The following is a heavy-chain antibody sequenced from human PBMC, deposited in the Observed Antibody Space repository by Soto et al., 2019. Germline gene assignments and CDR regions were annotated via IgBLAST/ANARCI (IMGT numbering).Heavy chain of an antibody. V-gene: IGHV3-21*01. Sequence: EVQLVESGGGLVKPGGSLRLSCAASGFTFTNYNLNWVRQAPGKGLEWVSSISSSSSYIYYADSVKGRFTISRDNAKNSLYLQMNSLRAEDTAVYYCARMELVGFDIWGQGTMLTVS. J-gene: IGHJ3*02. D-gene: IGHD2-15*01. CDR2: ISSSSSYI. CDR1: GFTFTNYN. CDR3: ARMELVGFDI.